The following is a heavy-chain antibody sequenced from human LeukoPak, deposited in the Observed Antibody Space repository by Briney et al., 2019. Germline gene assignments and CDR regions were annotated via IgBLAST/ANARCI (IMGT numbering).Heavy chain of an antibody. Sequence: ASVKVSCKVSGYTLTELSMHWVRQAPGKGLEGMGGFDPEDGETIYAQKFQGRVTMTQDTSTDTAYMELSSLRSEDTAVYYCATGHYCSGGSCYFDYWGQGTLVTVSS. CDR3: ATGHYCSGGSCYFDY. CDR1: GYTLTELS. V-gene: IGHV1-24*01. CDR2: FDPEDGET. J-gene: IGHJ4*02. D-gene: IGHD2-15*01.